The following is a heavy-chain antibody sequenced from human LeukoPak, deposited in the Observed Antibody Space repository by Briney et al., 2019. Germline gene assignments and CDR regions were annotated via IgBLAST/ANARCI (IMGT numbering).Heavy chain of an antibody. CDR1: GFTFSSYA. V-gene: IGHV3-23*01. J-gene: IGHJ4*02. CDR3: AKAIDSSGSYGYFDY. Sequence: PGGSLRLSCAASGFTFSSYAMSWVRQAPGKGLEWVSGISGSGGSTHYADSVKGRFTISRDSSKNTVYLQMNSLRAEDTAVYYCAKAIDSSGSYGYFDYWGQGTLVTVSS. CDR2: ISGSGGST. D-gene: IGHD3-22*01.